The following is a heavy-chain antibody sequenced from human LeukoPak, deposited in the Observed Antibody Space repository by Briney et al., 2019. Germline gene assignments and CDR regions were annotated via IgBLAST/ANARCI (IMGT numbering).Heavy chain of an antibody. V-gene: IGHV4-59*08. CDR2: IYYSGST. CDR3: ARRGYSSSWSTPYYFDY. Sequence: PSETLSLTCTVSGGSISSYYWSWIRQPPGKGLEWIGYIYYSGSTNYNPSLKSRVTISVDTSKNQFSLKLSSVTAADTAVYYCARRGYSSSWSTPYYFDYWGQGTLVTVSS. J-gene: IGHJ4*02. D-gene: IGHD6-13*01. CDR1: GGSISSYY.